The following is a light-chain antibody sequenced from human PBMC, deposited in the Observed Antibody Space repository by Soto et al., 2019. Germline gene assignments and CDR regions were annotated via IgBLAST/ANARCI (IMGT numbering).Light chain of an antibody. V-gene: IGKV1-5*01. CDR3: QQYNSYRA. CDR2: DVS. Sequence: DIHMTQSPSTLSASVGDRVTITCRASQSISSWLAWYQQKPGKAPKLLIYDVSSLDSGVPSRFSGSGSGTEFTLTISSLQPDDFATYYCQQYNSYRAFGQGTKVDIK. CDR1: QSISSW. J-gene: IGKJ1*01.